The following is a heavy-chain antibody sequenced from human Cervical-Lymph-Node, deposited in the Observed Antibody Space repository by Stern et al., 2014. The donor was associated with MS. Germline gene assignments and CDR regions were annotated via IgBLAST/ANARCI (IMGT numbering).Heavy chain of an antibody. CDR3: ARDRGLVGNTTDDY. CDR2: INGYNGNI. V-gene: IGHV1-18*01. Sequence: QVQLVQSGAEVKKPGASVKVSCKASGFTFTNHGISWVRQAPGQGLEWMGWINGYNGNIDFAQKFQGRLIMTTDTSTSTVYMELRSLGFDDTAVYYCARDRGLVGNTTDDYWGKGTLGTVSA. J-gene: IGHJ4*02. CDR1: GFTFTNHG. D-gene: IGHD1-26*01.